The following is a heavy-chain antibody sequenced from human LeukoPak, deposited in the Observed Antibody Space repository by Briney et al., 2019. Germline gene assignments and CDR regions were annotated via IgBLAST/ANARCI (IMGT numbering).Heavy chain of an antibody. CDR1: GYTFTSYD. CDR2: MNPYSGNT. D-gene: IGHD1-26*01. Sequence: GASVKVSCKASGYTFTSYDINWLRQATGQGLEWMGWMNPYSGNTGYAQKFQGRVTITRNTSISTAYMELSSLRSEDTAVYYCARGIAWELLALGYYYYMDVSGKGTTVTVSS. CDR3: ARGIAWELLALGYYYYMDV. J-gene: IGHJ6*03. V-gene: IGHV1-8*03.